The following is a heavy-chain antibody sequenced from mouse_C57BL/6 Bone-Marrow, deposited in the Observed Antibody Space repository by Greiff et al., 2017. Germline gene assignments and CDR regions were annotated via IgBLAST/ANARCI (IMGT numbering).Heavy chain of an antibody. CDR3: ATYEPNFYYAMDY. CDR2: IYPRSGNT. Sequence: QVQLKQSGAELARPGASVKLSCKASGYTFTSYGISWVKQRTGQGLEWIGEIYPRSGNTYYNEKFKGKATLTADKSSSTAYMELRSLTSEDSAVYFCATYEPNFYYAMDYWGQGTSVTVSS. J-gene: IGHJ4*01. D-gene: IGHD4-1*01. CDR1: GYTFTSYG. V-gene: IGHV1-81*01.